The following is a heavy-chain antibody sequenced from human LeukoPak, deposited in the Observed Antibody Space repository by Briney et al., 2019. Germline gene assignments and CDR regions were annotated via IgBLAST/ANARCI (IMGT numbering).Heavy chain of an antibody. V-gene: IGHV3-74*01. J-gene: IGHJ4*02. D-gene: IGHD5-24*01. CDR1: GFTFDNYR. Sequence: GGSLRLSCAASGFTFDNYRMSWVRQAPGKGLEWVSRVIRDGSFTNYADSVKGRFTISRDNAKNTLYLQMSSLRAEDTAVYFCVRDGDDFNFDYWGQGSLVTVSS. CDR3: VRDGDDFNFDY. CDR2: VIRDGSFT.